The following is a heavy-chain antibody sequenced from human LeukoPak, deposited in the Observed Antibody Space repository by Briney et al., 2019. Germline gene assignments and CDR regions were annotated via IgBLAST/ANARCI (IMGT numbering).Heavy chain of an antibody. CDR3: AKDSSSYDWGYMDV. V-gene: IGHV3-23*01. J-gene: IGHJ6*03. CDR2: IGGSDGRT. D-gene: IGHD3-22*01. CDR1: GFTFSTYA. Sequence: GGSLRLSCAASGFTFSTYATSWVRQAPGKGLEWVSLIGGSDGRTRYADSVKGRFTISRDNSKNTLYLEMNSLRAEDTAVYYCAKDSSSYDWGYMDVWGKGTTVTISS.